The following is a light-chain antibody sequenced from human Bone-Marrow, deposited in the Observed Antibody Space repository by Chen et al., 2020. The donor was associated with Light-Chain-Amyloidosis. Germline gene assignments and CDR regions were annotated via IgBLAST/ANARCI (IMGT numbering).Light chain of an antibody. CDR2: RAS. CDR1: QSVNSNY. V-gene: IGKV3-20*01. J-gene: IGKJ1*01. CDR3: QQYGSSPWT. Sequence: ELVLPQSPGTLSLSPGERATLSCRASQSVNSNYLAWYQQKSGQAPRLLIYRASSRATGIPDRFSGSGSETDFTLTITRLEPEDFAVYYCQQYGSSPWTFGQGTKVEIK.